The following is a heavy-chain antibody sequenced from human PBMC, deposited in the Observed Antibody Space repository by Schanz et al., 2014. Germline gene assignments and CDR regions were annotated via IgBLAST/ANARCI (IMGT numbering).Heavy chain of an antibody. D-gene: IGHD3-10*01. CDR2: IYSGGST. V-gene: IGHV3-9*01. J-gene: IGHJ6*02. CDR1: GFIFEDYA. CDR3: ARSGVDV. Sequence: EVQLVESGGGLVQPGRSLRLSCAASGFIFEDYAMYWVRQAPGKGLEWVSVIYSGGSTYYADSVKGRFTISRDNAKSSVYLQMNSLRAEDTAVYYCARSGVDVWGQGTTVTVSS.